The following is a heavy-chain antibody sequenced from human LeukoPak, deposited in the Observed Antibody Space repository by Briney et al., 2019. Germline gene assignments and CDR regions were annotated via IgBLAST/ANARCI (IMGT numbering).Heavy chain of an antibody. CDR1: GFTFSSYG. D-gene: IGHD1-14*01. Sequence: PGRSLRLSCAASGFTFSSYGMHWVRQAPGKGLEWVAIIWYDGRNKYCADSVKGRFTISRDNPKNTLSLHMDDLRAEDTAVYFCARGTGNYYYFMDIWGQGTTVTVSS. CDR2: IWYDGRNK. CDR3: ARGTGNYYYFMDI. J-gene: IGHJ6*02. V-gene: IGHV3-33*01.